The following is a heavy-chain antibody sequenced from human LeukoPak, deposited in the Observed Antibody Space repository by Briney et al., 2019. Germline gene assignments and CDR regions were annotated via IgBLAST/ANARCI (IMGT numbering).Heavy chain of an antibody. V-gene: IGHV3-13*04. CDR1: GFTFSSYD. J-gene: IGHJ5*02. D-gene: IGHD4-17*01. CDR2: IGTAGDI. Sequence: PGGSLRLSCAASGFTFSSYDMHWVRQVTGKGLEWVSAIGTAGDIYYAGSVKGRFTISRENAKNSLYLQMNSLRAGDTAVYYCARSHGDYFRGFDPWGQGTLVTVSS. CDR3: ARSHGDYFRGFDP.